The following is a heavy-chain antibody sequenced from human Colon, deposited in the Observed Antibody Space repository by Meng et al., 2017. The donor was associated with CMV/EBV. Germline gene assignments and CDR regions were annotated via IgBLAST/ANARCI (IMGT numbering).Heavy chain of an antibody. D-gene: IGHD5-12*01. V-gene: IGHV2-5*02. CDR3: VRRSYSGHDDY. CDR1: GFSFITDQAG. CDR2: IYWDDAT. Sequence: IPLKHSRPTLVKPTQTLTLACTFSGFSFITDQAGVGWIRHPPGKALEWLGFIYWDDATRYSPSLKTRPTITRDTSKNQVILTMTNMDPADTATYYCVRRSYSGHDDYWGQGALVTVSS. J-gene: IGHJ4*02.